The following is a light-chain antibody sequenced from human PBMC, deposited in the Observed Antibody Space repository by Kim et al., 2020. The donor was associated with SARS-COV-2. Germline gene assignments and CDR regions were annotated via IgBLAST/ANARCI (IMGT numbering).Light chain of an antibody. CDR2: DVT. Sequence: QSALTQPPSASGSPGQSVTISCTGTSSDVGGYTYVSWYQQYPGKAPKLVIYDVTKRPSGVPDRFSGSKSGNTASLTVSGLQAEDEADYYCSSYGGSANLVFGGGTKLTVL. J-gene: IGLJ3*02. CDR1: SSDVGGYTY. CDR3: SSYGGSANLV. V-gene: IGLV2-8*01.